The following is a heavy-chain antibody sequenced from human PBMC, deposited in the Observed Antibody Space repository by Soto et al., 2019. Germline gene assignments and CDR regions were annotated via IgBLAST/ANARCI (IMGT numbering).Heavy chain of an antibody. Sequence: PSETLSLTCTVSRGSLISYYWSWVRQPPGKGLEWIGYISDSGSTSYNPSLKSRITMSIDTSNNQFSLQLTSVTAADTAVYYCARDQVGFDYWGQGTLVTVPS. CDR1: RGSLISYY. V-gene: IGHV4-59*01. CDR3: ARDQVGFDY. J-gene: IGHJ4*02. CDR2: ISDSGST.